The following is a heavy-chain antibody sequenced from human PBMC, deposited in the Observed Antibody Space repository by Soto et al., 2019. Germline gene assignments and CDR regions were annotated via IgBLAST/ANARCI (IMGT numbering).Heavy chain of an antibody. J-gene: IGHJ4*02. CDR3: AKESTVTTNDAFDS. D-gene: IGHD4-17*01. CDR2: ISGSGGST. Sequence: GGSLRLSCAASGFTFSSYGMSWVRQAPGKGLEWVSGISGSGGSTYYADSVKGRLTISRVNSKSTLYLQMNSLRAEDTAVYYCAKESTVTTNDAFDSWGQGTLVTVSS. V-gene: IGHV3-23*01. CDR1: GFTFSSYG.